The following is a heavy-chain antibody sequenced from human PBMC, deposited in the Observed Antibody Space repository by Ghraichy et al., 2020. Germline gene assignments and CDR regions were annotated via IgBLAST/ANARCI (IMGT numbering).Heavy chain of an antibody. D-gene: IGHD3-22*01. V-gene: IGHV3-74*01. CDR2: IKTDGTYT. CDR3: ARGDSGYPQD. J-gene: IGHJ1*01. Sequence: RGSLRLSCAASGFTFSSSWMHWVRQAPGKGLVWVSRIKTDGTYTTSADSVKGRFTISRDNAKNTLYLQMNSLRAEDTAMYYCARGDSGYPQDWGQGTLVTVSS. CDR1: GFTFSSSW.